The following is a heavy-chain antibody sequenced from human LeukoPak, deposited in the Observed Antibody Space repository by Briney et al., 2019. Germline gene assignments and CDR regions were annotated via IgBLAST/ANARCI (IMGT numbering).Heavy chain of an antibody. J-gene: IGHJ1*01. D-gene: IGHD6-13*01. Sequence: ASVKVSCKASGYTFTSYGISWVRQAPGQGLEWMGWISAYNGNTNYAQKLQGRVTMTTDTSTSTAYMELRSLRSDDTAVYYCARAAADSQTEYFQHWGQGTLDTVSS. CDR2: ISAYNGNT. CDR1: GYTFTSYG. CDR3: ARAAADSQTEYFQH. V-gene: IGHV1-18*01.